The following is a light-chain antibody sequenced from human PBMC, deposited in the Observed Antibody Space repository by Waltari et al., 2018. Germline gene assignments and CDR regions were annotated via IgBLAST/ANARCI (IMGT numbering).Light chain of an antibody. V-gene: IGKV4-1*01. Sequence: DIVMTQSPDSLAVSLGERATIHCKSSQSLLYNSNDKNYLAWYQQKPGQPPKLIIYWASTRHSGVPDRFSGSGSATDFTLTISSLQAEDVAVYYCQQYYSRRTFGQGTKVEIK. CDR2: WAS. CDR3: QQYYSRRT. CDR1: QSLLYNSNDKNY. J-gene: IGKJ1*01.